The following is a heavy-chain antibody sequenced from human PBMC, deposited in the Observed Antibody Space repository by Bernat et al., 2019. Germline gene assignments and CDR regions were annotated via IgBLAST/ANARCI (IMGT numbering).Heavy chain of an antibody. CDR3: ARTAYSSSWYILPNAFDM. J-gene: IGHJ3*02. D-gene: IGHD6-13*01. V-gene: IGHV3-23*01. CDR1: GFTFSSYV. Sequence: VQLLESGGGLAQPGGSLRLSCAASGFTFSSYVMSWVRQAPGKGLEWVSSISDSGGSTYYADSVKGRFTIFRDNAENTLYLYMNSLRAEDMAVYYCARTAYSSSWYILPNAFDMWGRGTMLTVSS. CDR2: ISDSGGST.